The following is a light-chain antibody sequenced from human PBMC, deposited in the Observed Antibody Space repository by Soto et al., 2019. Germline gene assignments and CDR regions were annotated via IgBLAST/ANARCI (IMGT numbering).Light chain of an antibody. J-gene: IGKJ1*01. CDR1: QSVSSW. Sequence: DIPMTQSPSTLSASVGDRVTITCRASQSVSSWLAWYQQKPGKAPKLLIYKASSLESGVPSRFSGSGSGTEFTLTINSLQSDDSATYYCQQYNAYSRTFGQXTXXXXK. CDR2: KAS. V-gene: IGKV1-5*03. CDR3: QQYNAYSRT.